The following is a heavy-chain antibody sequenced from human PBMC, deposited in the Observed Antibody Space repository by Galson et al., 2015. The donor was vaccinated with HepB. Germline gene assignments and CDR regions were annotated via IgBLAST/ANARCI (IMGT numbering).Heavy chain of an antibody. J-gene: IGHJ2*01. CDR2: INPNSGGT. D-gene: IGHD3-9*01. V-gene: IGHV1-2*06. CDR1: GYTFTGYY. Sequence: SVKVSCKASGYTFTGYYMHWVRQAPGQGLEWMGRINPNSGGTNYAQKFQGRVTMTRDTSISTAYMELSRLRSDDTAVYYCARSQSTIAARQSPIRGYFDWLLSKYWYFDLWGRGTLVTVSS. CDR3: ARSQSTIAARQSPIRGYFDWLLSKYWYFDL.